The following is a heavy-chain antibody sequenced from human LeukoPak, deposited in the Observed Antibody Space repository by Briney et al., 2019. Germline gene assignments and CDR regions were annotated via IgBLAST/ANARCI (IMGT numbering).Heavy chain of an antibody. CDR2: ISSSSSTI. CDR1: GFSFTNYA. CDR3: ARDMYYDFWSGYKGFDY. Sequence: GGSLRLSCVASGFSFTNYAMSWVRQAPGKGLEWVSYISSSSSTIYYADSVKGRFTISRDNAKNSLYLQMNSLRAEDTAVYYCARDMYYDFWSGYKGFDYRGQGTLVTVSS. D-gene: IGHD3-3*01. J-gene: IGHJ4*02. V-gene: IGHV3-48*04.